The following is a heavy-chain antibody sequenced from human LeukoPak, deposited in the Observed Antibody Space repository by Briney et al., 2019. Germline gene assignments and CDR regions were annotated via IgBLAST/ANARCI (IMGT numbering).Heavy chain of an antibody. J-gene: IGHJ4*02. D-gene: IGHD2-2*01. V-gene: IGHV3-23*01. Sequence: GGSLRLSCAASGFTFSSYAMSWVRQAPGKGLEWVSAISGSGGSTYYADSVKGRFTISRDNSKNTLYLQMNSLRAEDTAVYYCAKDPPIVVVPAAMQEFDYWGQGTLVTVSS. CDR2: ISGSGGST. CDR1: GFTFSSYA. CDR3: AKDPPIVVVPAAMQEFDY.